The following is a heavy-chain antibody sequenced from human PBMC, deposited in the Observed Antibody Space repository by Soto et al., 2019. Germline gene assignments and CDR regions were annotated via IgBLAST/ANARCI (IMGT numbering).Heavy chain of an antibody. D-gene: IGHD3-9*01. CDR1: GFTFSSYA. CDR3: AKDEYYDILTGYQDY. CDR2: ISGSGGST. J-gene: IGHJ4*02. V-gene: IGHV3-23*01. Sequence: EVQLLESGGGLVQPGGSLRLSCAASGFTFSSYAMSWVRQAPGKGLEWVSAISGSGGSTYYADPVKGRFTISRDNSKNTLYLQMNSLRAEDTAVYYCAKDEYYDILTGYQDYWGQGTLVTVSS.